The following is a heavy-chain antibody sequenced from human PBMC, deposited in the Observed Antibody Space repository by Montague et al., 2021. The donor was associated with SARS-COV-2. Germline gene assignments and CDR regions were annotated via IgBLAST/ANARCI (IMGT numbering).Heavy chain of an antibody. CDR1: GGSFSGYY. D-gene: IGHD2-15*01. CDR3: AGGLGGGSGSHFDY. Sequence: SETLSLTCAVDGGSFSGYYWSWIRQPPRKGLEWIGELNHSGSTNXKSSLKSRVTISVDMSKKQCSLKLSSVTAADTAVYYCAGGLGGGSGSHFDYWGQGTLVTVSS. J-gene: IGHJ4*02. CDR2: LNHSGST. V-gene: IGHV4-34*01.